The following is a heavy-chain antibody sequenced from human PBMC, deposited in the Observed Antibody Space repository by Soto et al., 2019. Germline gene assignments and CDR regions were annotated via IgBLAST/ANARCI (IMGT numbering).Heavy chain of an antibody. CDR2: ISYDGSRK. D-gene: IGHD1-26*01. CDR1: EFTFRIFA. V-gene: IGHV3-30-3*01. J-gene: IGHJ6*02. CDR3: ARGDREDIEEVVGVRPGEYSMDV. Sequence: QVHLVESGGGVVQPGSSLRLSCAASEFTFRIFAMHWLRQSPGKVLAWVAVISYDGSRKADSVKGRFTVSRDNSWNTLYLQMNSLRAEDTAIYYCARGDREDIEEVVGVRPGEYSMDVWGQGTTVTVSS.